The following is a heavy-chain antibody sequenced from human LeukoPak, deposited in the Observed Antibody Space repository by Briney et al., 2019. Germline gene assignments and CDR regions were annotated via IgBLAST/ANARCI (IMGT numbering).Heavy chain of an antibody. CDR3: ARVLVTVTKGFDI. V-gene: IGHV4-59*11. D-gene: IGHD4-17*01. CDR2: ISYIGST. Sequence: SETLSLTCAVSDDSFSSHYWTWIRQPPGKGLEWIGYISYIGSTNYNPSLKSRVTISIDTSKNQFSLKLTSVTAADTAVYYCARVLVTVTKGFDIWGQGTMVSVSS. CDR1: DDSFSSHY. J-gene: IGHJ3*02.